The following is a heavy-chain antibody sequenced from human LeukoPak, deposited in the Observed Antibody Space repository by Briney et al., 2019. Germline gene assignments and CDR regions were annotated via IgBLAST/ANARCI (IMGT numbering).Heavy chain of an antibody. Sequence: GGSLRLSCAASGFTYSRYWMHWVCQVPGKGLVWVARIKGDESYTFYADSVKGRFTISRDNAKNTLYLQMNSLRAEDTAVYYCASQADSAYGDYNWGQGTLVTVSS. V-gene: IGHV3-74*01. CDR1: GFTYSRYW. J-gene: IGHJ4*02. CDR2: IKGDESYT. D-gene: IGHD4-17*01. CDR3: ASQADSAYGDYN.